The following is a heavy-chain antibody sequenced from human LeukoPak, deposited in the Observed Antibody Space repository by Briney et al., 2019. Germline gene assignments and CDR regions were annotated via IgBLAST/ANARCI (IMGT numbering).Heavy chain of an antibody. V-gene: IGHV1-69*11. CDR2: IIPIPSQS. J-gene: IGHJ3*02. Sequence: SVKVSCKASGGTFSTYSINWMRQAPGQGLEWMGRIIPIPSQSNYAQKFQGTVSITADEFTETAYMELSSLRSDDTAVYYCATGGAYRDAFDIWGQVTMVTVSS. CDR3: ATGGAYRDAFDI. CDR1: GGTFSTYS. D-gene: IGHD3-10*01.